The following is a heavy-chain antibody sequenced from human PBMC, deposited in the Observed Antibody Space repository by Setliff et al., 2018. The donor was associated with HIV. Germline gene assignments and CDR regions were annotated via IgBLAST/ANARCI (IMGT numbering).Heavy chain of an antibody. D-gene: IGHD2-15*01. CDR3: TRDWWAYGLMGS. J-gene: IGHJ5*02. Sequence: SETLSLTCTVSGGSISSGSYYWSWVRQSAGKGLEWIGHIYFNLQTNYNPAFKSRVSMGLDNAKDQFSLRLTSVTAADTAIYYCTRDWWAYGLMGSWGQGMLVTVSS. V-gene: IGHV4-61*10. CDR2: IYFNLQT. CDR1: GGSISSGSYY.